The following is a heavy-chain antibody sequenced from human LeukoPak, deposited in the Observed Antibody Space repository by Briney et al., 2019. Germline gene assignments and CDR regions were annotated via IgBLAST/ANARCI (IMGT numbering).Heavy chain of an antibody. CDR3: ARGGEGGDYKFFYFDY. V-gene: IGHV4-4*07. D-gene: IGHD4-17*01. Sequence: SETLSLTCTVSGGSISSYYWSWIRQPAGKGLEWIGRIYTSGSTNYNPSLKSRVTMSVDTSKNQLSLKLSSVTAADTAVYYCARGGEGGDYKFFYFDYWGQGTLVTVSS. CDR2: IYTSGST. CDR1: GGSISSYY. J-gene: IGHJ4*02.